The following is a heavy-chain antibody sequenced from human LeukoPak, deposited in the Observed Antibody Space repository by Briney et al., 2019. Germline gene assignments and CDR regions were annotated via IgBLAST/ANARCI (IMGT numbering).Heavy chain of an antibody. CDR1: GYTFTSYG. Sequence: ASVKVSCKASGYTFTSYGISWVRQAPGQGLEWMGWISAYNGNTNYAQKLQGRATMTTDTSTSTAYMELSSLRSEDTAVYYCARDRPEYSSLAGFDYWGQGTLVTVSS. D-gene: IGHD6-6*01. CDR2: ISAYNGNT. V-gene: IGHV1-18*01. J-gene: IGHJ4*02. CDR3: ARDRPEYSSLAGFDY.